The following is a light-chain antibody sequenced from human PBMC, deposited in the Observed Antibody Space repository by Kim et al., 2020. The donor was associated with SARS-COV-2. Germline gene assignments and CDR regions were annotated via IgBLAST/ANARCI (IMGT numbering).Light chain of an antibody. Sequence: QSVLTQPPSVSAAPGQKVTISCSGISSNIGNNYVSWYQHLPGTAPKLLIYDNNKRPSGIPDRFSGSKSGTSATLGITGLQSGDEADYYCGTWDNSLSAVVFGGGTQLTVL. V-gene: IGLV1-51*01. J-gene: IGLJ3*02. CDR2: DNN. CDR3: GTWDNSLSAVV. CDR1: SSNIGNNY.